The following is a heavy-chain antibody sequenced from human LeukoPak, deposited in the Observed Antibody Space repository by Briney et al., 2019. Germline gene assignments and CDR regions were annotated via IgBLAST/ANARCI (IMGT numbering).Heavy chain of an antibody. J-gene: IGHJ4*02. CDR3: ASYVDTAMVGYFDY. CDR2: IYYSGST. Sequence: PSETLSLTCTVSGGSISSGGYYWSWIRQHPGKGLEWIGYIYYSGSTYYNPSLKSRVTISVDTSKNQFSLKLSSVTAADTAVYYCASYVDTAMVGYFDYWGQGTLVTVSS. V-gene: IGHV4-31*03. CDR1: GGSISSGGYY. D-gene: IGHD5-18*01.